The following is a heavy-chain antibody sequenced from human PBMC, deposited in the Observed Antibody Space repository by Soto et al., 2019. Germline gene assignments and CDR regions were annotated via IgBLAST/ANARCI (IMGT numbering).Heavy chain of an antibody. J-gene: IGHJ4*02. CDR3: TRDRTNYFDY. CDR2: IYASGST. CDR1: GGSINSYS. V-gene: IGHV4-4*07. Sequence: SETLSLTCTVSGGSINSYSWNWIRQPAGKGLEWIGRIYASGSTNYNPSLQSRVTMSVDTSKNRFSLKLSSVTAADTAVYYCTRDRTNYFDYWGQGTLVTVSS.